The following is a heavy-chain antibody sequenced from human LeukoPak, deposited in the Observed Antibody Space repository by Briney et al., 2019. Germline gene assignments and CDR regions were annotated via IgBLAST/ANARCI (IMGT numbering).Heavy chain of an antibody. CDR1: GFTFSSYG. V-gene: IGHV3-74*01. Sequence: QPGGSLRLSCAASGFTFSSYGMHWVRQAPGKGLVWVSRINSGGSSTSYADSVKGRFTISRDNAKNTLYLQMNSLRAEDTAVYYCARTYYYDSSGYYYDYWGQGTLVTVSS. J-gene: IGHJ4*02. CDR3: ARTYYYDSSGYYYDY. D-gene: IGHD3-22*01. CDR2: INSGGSST.